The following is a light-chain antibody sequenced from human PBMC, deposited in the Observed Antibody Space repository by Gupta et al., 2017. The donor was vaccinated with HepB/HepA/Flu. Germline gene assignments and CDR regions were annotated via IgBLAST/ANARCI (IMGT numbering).Light chain of an antibody. V-gene: IGKV1-5*03. CDR2: KTS. CDR1: QSISSWLAW. J-gene: IGKJ1*01. CDR3: QHYSTHSQS. Sequence: DIQMTQSPSTLSASVGDRVTITCRASQSISSWLAWLAWYQQKPGKAPKLLIYKTSSLESGVPSRFSGSGSGTEFTLTISSLQPDDFATYYCQHYSTHSQSFGQGTKVEIK.